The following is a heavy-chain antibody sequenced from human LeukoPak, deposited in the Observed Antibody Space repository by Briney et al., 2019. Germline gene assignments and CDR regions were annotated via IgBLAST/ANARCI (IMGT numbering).Heavy chain of an antibody. D-gene: IGHD4-17*01. CDR2: MNPNSGNT. CDR1: GYTFTSYD. V-gene: IGHV1-8*01. Sequence: ASVKVSCKASGYTFTSYDINWVRQAPGQGLEWMGWMNPNSGNTGYAQKFQGRVTMTRNTSISTAYMELSSLRSEDTAVYYCARGVRYGDYVSYWGQGTLVTVSS. CDR3: ARGVRYGDYVSY. J-gene: IGHJ4*02.